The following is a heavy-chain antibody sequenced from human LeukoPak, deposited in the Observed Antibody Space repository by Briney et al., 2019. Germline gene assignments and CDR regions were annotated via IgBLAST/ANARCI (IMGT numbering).Heavy chain of an antibody. J-gene: IGHJ4*02. CDR2: IYYSGST. V-gene: IGHV4-30-4*08. CDR3: ARVWSWWPSFDY. Sequence: SETLSLXCTVSGGSISSGDYYWSWIRQPPGKGLEWIGYIYYSGSTYYNPSLKSRVTISVDTSKNQFSLKLSSVTAADTAVYYCARVWSWWPSFDYWGQGTLVTVSS. CDR1: GGSISSGDYY. D-gene: IGHD2-21*01.